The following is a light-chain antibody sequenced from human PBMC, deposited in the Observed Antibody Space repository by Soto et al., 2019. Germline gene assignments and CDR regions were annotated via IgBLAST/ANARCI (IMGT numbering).Light chain of an antibody. J-gene: IGKJ4*01. CDR3: QQYGRSLT. CDR2: GAS. CDR1: QSVSSSY. V-gene: IGKV3-20*01. Sequence: EIVLTQPPGTLSLSPVERANLYCRASQSVSSSYLAWYQQKPGQAPRLLIYGASSRATGIPDRFSGSGSGTDFTLTISRLEPEDFAVYYCQQYGRSLTFGGGTKVDIK.